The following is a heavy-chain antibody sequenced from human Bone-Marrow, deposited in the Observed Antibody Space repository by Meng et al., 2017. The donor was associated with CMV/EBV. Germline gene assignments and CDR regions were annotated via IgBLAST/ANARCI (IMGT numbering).Heavy chain of an antibody. D-gene: IGHD1-26*01. CDR3: AKDRAVGATKTSYFDY. V-gene: IGHV3-48*03. CDR2: ISNSGTTT. CDR1: GFTFSSYE. J-gene: IGHJ4*02. Sequence: GESLKISCAASGFTFSSYEMNWVRQAPGKGLEWVSYISNSGTTTYYADSVKGRFTISRDNAKNTLYLQMNSLRAEDTAVYYCAKDRAVGATKTSYFDYWGQGKLVNVAS.